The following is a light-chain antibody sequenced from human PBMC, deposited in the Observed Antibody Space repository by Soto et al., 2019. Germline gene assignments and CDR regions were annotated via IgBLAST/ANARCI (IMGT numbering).Light chain of an antibody. CDR1: QSISSY. CDR2: AAS. Sequence: DIQMTQSPSSLSASVGDRVTITCRASQSISSYLNWYQQKPGKAPKLLIYAASSLQSGVPSRFSGSGSGTDFTLTISSLQPEDFATYSCQQTYSTPTVGQGTRLEIK. J-gene: IGKJ5*01. V-gene: IGKV1-39*01. CDR3: QQTYSTPT.